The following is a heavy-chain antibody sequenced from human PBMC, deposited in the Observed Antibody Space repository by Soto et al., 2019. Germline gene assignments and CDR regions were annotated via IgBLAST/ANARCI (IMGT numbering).Heavy chain of an antibody. J-gene: IGHJ4*02. CDR1: GGSVSSGSFY. D-gene: IGHD6-6*01. Sequence: TLSLTCTVSGGSVSSGSFYWSWIRQPPGKGLEWIGFIYNNRSFNYNPSLKSRVTISVDTSKHQFSLKLSSVTAADTAVYYCARVPLGYNSSHYFDFWGQGALVTVSS. V-gene: IGHV4-61*01. CDR3: ARVPLGYNSSHYFDF. CDR2: IYNNRSF.